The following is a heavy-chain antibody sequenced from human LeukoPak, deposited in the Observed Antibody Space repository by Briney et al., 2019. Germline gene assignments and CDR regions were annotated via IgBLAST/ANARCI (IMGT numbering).Heavy chain of an antibody. V-gene: IGHV1-24*01. D-gene: IGHD6-13*01. J-gene: IGHJ6*02. CDR1: GYTLTELS. Sequence: ASVKVSCKVSGYTLTELSMHWVRQAPGKGLEWMGGFDPEDGETIYAQKFQGRVTMTRDTSISTAYMELSRLRSDDTAVYYCASYSSSRYYYGMDVWGQGTTVTVSS. CDR2: FDPEDGET. CDR3: ASYSSSRYYYGMDV.